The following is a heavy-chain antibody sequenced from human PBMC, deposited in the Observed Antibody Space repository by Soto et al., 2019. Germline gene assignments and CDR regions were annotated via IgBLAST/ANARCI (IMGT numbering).Heavy chain of an antibody. D-gene: IGHD6-6*01. CDR1: GFTFSSYS. Sequence: GGSLRLSXAASGFTFSSYSMNWVRQAPGKGLEWVSSISSSSSYIYYADSVKGRFTISRDNAKNSLYLQMNSLRAEDTAVYYCARDLSAGIAAHYYYMDVWGKGTTVTVSS. J-gene: IGHJ6*03. CDR2: ISSSSSYI. V-gene: IGHV3-21*01. CDR3: ARDLSAGIAAHYYYMDV.